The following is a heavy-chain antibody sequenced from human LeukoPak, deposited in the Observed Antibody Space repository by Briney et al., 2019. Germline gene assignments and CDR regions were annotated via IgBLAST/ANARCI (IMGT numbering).Heavy chain of an antibody. V-gene: IGHV3-30-3*01. D-gene: IGHD6-19*01. CDR1: GFTFSSYA. J-gene: IGHJ4*02. CDR2: ISYDGSNK. Sequence: GGSLRLSCAASGFTFSSYAMSWVRQAPGKGLEWVAVISYDGSNKYYADSVKGRFTISRDNSKNTLYLQMNSLRAEDTAVYYCARDPNSSGFDYWGQGTLVTVSS. CDR3: ARDPNSSGFDY.